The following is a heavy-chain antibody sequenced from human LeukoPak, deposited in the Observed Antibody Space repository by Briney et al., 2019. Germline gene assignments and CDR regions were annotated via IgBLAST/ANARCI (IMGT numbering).Heavy chain of an antibody. J-gene: IGHJ5*02. V-gene: IGHV1-69*04. Sequence: SVKVSCKASGYTFTSYGISWVRQAPGQGLEWMGRIIPILGIANYAQKFQGRITITADKSTSTAYMELSSLRSEDTAVYYCAREPIVEPVGCWFDPWGQGTLVTVSS. CDR2: IIPILGIA. CDR1: GYTFTSYG. CDR3: AREPIVEPVGCWFDP. D-gene: IGHD3-22*01.